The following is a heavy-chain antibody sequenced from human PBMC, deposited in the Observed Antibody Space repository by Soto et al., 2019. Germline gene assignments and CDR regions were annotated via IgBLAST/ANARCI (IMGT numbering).Heavy chain of an antibody. CDR3: AREPNYFDY. J-gene: IGHJ4*02. CDR1: GYTFTSYG. Sequence: QVQLVQSGAEVKKPGASVKVSCKASGYTFTSYGSSWVRQAPGQGLEWMGWISAYNGNKKYAQKVQGRVTMTTDTSASTADMELRSLRSDDTAVYYCAREPNYFDYWGQGTLVTVSS. V-gene: IGHV1-18*01. CDR2: ISAYNGNK.